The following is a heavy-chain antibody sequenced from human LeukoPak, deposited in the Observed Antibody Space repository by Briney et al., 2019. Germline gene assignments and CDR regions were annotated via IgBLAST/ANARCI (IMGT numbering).Heavy chain of an antibody. V-gene: IGHV3-53*01. CDR2: LYSAGST. D-gene: IGHD1-1*01. CDR3: ARWTNFHAFDI. CDR1: EFSVKYNY. Sequence: SGGSLRLSCAASEFSVKYNYMTWVRQAPGKGLEWVSLLYSAGSTNYADSVKGRFTISRDDSKNTVYLQMNSLRAEDTPEYYCARWTNFHAFDIWGQGTLVTVSS. J-gene: IGHJ3*02.